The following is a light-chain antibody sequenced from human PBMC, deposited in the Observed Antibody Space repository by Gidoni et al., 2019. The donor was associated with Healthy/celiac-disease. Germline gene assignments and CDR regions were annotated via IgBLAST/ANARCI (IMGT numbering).Light chain of an antibody. CDR3: QQSYSTLPT. CDR2: AAS. CDR1: QSISSY. Sequence: DIQMTQSPSSLSASVGDRVTIACRASQSISSYLNWYQQKPGKAPKLLIYAASSLQSGVPPRFSGSGSGTDFTLTISSLQPEDFATYYCQQSYSTLPTFGPGTKVDIK. V-gene: IGKV1-39*01. J-gene: IGKJ3*01.